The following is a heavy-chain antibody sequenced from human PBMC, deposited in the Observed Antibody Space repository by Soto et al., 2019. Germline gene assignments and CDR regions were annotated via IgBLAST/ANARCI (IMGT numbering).Heavy chain of an antibody. V-gene: IGHV1-18*01. CDR1: GYTFTSYG. CDR2: ISAYNGNT. J-gene: IGHJ4*01. Sequence: ASVKGSCKASGYTFTSYGISWGRQAPGQGREWMGWISAYNGNTNYAQKLQGRGTMTTDTSTSTAYMELRSLRSDDTAVYYCARALGKYYDFWSGYSTQFDYWG. D-gene: IGHD3-3*01. CDR3: ARALGKYYDFWSGYSTQFDY.